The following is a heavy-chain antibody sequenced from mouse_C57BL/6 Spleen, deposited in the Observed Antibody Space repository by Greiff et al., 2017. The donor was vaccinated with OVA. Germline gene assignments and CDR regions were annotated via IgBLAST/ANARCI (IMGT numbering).Heavy chain of an antibody. Sequence: VKLVEPGPGLVAPSQSLSITCTVSGFSLTSYGVDWVRQPPGQGLEWMGVIRGGGSTNYNSALMSRLSISKDNSKSQVFVKMNSLQTDDTAMDYCAKRETLGRFAYWGQGTLVTVSA. CDR1: GFSLTSYG. CDR3: AKRETLGRFAY. D-gene: IGHD4-1*01. V-gene: IGHV2-9*01. CDR2: IRGGGST. J-gene: IGHJ3*01.